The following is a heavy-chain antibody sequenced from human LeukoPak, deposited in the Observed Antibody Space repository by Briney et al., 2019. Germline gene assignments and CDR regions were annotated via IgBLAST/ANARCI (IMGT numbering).Heavy chain of an antibody. Sequence: GGSLRLSCAASGFTFSSYVMHWVRQAPGKGLEWVAIISYDGSNEYYADSVKGRFTISRDNSKNSLYLQMNSLRAEDTALYYCAKDSGSGSYYPTNWFDPWGQGTLVTVSS. CDR1: GFTFSSYV. CDR2: ISYDGSNE. J-gene: IGHJ5*02. CDR3: AKDSGSGSYYPTNWFDP. V-gene: IGHV3-30*04. D-gene: IGHD3-10*01.